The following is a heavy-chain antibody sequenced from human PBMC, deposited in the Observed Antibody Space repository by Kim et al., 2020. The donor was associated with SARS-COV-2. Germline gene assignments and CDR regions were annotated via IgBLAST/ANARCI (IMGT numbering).Heavy chain of an antibody. CDR1: GYTFTGYY. CDR2: INPNSGGT. Sequence: ASVKVSCKASGYTFTGYYMHWVRQAPGQGLEWMGWINPNSGGTNYAQKFQSRVTMTRDTSISTAYMELSRLRSDDTAVYYCASPIRLLRLGELSLGGGFDYWGQGTLVTVSS. CDR3: ASPIRLLRLGELSLGGGFDY. D-gene: IGHD3-16*02. J-gene: IGHJ4*02. V-gene: IGHV1-2*02.